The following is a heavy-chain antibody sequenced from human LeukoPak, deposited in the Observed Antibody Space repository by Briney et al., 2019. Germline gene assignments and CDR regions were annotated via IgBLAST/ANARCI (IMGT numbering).Heavy chain of an antibody. V-gene: IGHV1-2*02. Sequence: ASVKLSCKATGYTFAVYHIHWVRQAPGQGLEWMVRIIYNSGSTKYAQTFQGRVTMTRDTSIRTVYMELSRLKSDDTAVYYCARDCSGWFHFDYWGQGNLVTVSS. D-gene: IGHD6-19*01. CDR1: GYTFAVYH. CDR3: ARDCSGWFHFDY. J-gene: IGHJ4*02. CDR2: IIYNSGST.